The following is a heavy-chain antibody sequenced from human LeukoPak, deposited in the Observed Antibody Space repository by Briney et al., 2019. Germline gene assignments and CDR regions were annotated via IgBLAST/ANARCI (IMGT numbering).Heavy chain of an antibody. J-gene: IGHJ6*03. CDR2: IKQDGSEK. CDR3: ARCAFGAALSYYYMDV. V-gene: IGHV3-7*01. Sequence: GGSLRLSCAASGFTFSSYWMSWVRQAPGKGLEWVANIKQDGSEKYYVDSVKGRFTISRDNAKNSLYLQMNSLRAEDTAVYCCARCAFGAALSYYYMDVWGKGTTVTVSS. D-gene: IGHD6-13*01. CDR1: GFTFSSYW.